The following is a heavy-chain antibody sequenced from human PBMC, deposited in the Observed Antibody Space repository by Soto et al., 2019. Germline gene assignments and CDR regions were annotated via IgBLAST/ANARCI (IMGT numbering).Heavy chain of an antibody. CDR2: ISWNSGSI. J-gene: IGHJ6*03. V-gene: IGHV3-9*01. D-gene: IGHD3-3*01. CDR3: AKNSHFYDFWSLGYYYYYYMDV. CDR1: GFTFDDYA. Sequence: PGGSLRLSCAASGFTFDDYAMHWVRQAPGKGLEWVSGISWNSGSIGYADSVKGRFTISRDNAKNSLYLQMNSLRAEDTALYYCAKNSHFYDFWSLGYYYYYYMDVWGKGTTVTVSS.